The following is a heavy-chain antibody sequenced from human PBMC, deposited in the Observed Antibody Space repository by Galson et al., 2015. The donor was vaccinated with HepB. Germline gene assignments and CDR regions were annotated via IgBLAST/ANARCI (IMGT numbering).Heavy chain of an antibody. CDR3: ARGEGDGHTSYNWFDP. D-gene: IGHD5-24*01. Sequence: SVKVSCKASGYTFTGHYMHWVRQAPGQGLEWMGWINPNSGGTNYAQKFQGWVTMTRDTSISTAYMELSRLRSDDTAVYYCARGEGDGHTSYNWFDPWGQGTLVTVSS. CDR2: INPNSGGT. CDR1: GYTFTGHY. J-gene: IGHJ5*02. V-gene: IGHV1-2*04.